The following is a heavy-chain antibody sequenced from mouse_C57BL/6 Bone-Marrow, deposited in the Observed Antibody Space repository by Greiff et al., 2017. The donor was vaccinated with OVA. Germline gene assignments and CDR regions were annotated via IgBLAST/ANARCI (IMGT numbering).Heavy chain of an antibody. V-gene: IGHV1-59*01. CDR2: IDPSDSYT. J-gene: IGHJ3*01. CDR1: GYTFTSYW. Sequence: QVQLQQSGAELVRPGTSVKLSCKASGYTFTSYWMHWVKQRPGQGLEWIGVIDPSDSYTNYNQKFKGKATLTVDTSSSTAYMQLSSLTSEDSAVYYCALYGNYRAYWGQGTLVTVSA. CDR3: ALYGNYRAY. D-gene: IGHD2-1*01.